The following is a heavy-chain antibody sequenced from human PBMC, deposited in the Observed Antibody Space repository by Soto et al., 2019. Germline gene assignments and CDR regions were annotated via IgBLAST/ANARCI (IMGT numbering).Heavy chain of an antibody. V-gene: IGHV3-23*01. J-gene: IGHJ4*02. CDR1: GFTFNNYA. D-gene: IGHD3-10*01. CDR3: AKSREVYYYESGWGGFDY. Sequence: EVQLLQSGGGLVQPGGSLRLSCVASGFTFNNYAMSWVRQAPGKGLEWVSGMSGSGGDTYYADSVKGRFTISRDNSKNSLYRQMNSLRAEDTAVYHSAKSREVYYYESGWGGFDYWGQGTLVIVSS. CDR2: MSGSGGDT.